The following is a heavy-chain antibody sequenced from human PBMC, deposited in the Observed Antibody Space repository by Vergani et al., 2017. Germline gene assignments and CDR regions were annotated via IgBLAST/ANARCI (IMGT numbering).Heavy chain of an antibody. D-gene: IGHD4-17*01. CDR2: VDPEDCET. CDR1: GYTFTDHY. J-gene: IGHJ6*02. Sequence: EVQLVQSGAEVKKPGATMKISCKVSGYTFTDHYMHWVKQAPGKGLEWMGLVDPEDCETIYAEKFKGRVTIAADTTTDTAHLELSSLRSEDTAVYCCATPQTLSTGGMVFWGQGTTVIVSS. CDR3: ATPQTLSTGGMVF. V-gene: IGHV1-69-2*01.